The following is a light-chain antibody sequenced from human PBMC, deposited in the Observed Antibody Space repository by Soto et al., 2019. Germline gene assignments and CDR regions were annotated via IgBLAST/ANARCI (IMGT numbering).Light chain of an antibody. CDR2: KAS. CDR1: QSISGW. CDR3: QQYNTYSPT. J-gene: IGKJ1*01. V-gene: IGKV1-5*03. Sequence: DIQMTQSPSTLSASVGDRVTITCRASQSISGWLALYQQKSGKAPHLLIYKASSLESGVPSRFSGSGSGTEFTLTISSLQPDDFATYYCQQYNTYSPTFGQGTKVDI.